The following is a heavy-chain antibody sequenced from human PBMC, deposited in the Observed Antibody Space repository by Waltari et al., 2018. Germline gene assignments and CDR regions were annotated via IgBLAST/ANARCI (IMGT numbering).Heavy chain of an antibody. Sequence: EVHLVESGGGLVQPGGSLRLSCAASGFTFSTYWMTWVRQAPGKGREWLANIKGDGSQKNYVDSVKGRFTISRDTANNSLYLQMNSLRAEDTAVYYCARDPHYSNFDYWGQGTLVTVSS. CDR2: IKGDGSQK. V-gene: IGHV3-7*01. J-gene: IGHJ4*02. CDR1: GFTFSTYW. CDR3: ARDPHYSNFDY. D-gene: IGHD4-4*01.